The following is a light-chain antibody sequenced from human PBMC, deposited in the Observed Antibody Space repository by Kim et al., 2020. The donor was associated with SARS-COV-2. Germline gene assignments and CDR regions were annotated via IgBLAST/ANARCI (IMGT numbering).Light chain of an antibody. CDR1: SGSIDDNY. V-gene: IGLV6-57*04. CDR2: EDD. J-gene: IGLJ2*01. Sequence: KFMLTQPHSVSESPGKTVTISCTRSSGSIDDNYVQWYQQRPGGVPTTVIYEDDQRPSGVSDRFSGSIDNSSNSASLTISGLKTEDEADYYCQSYNRSNVVFGGGTQLTVL. CDR3: QSYNRSNVV.